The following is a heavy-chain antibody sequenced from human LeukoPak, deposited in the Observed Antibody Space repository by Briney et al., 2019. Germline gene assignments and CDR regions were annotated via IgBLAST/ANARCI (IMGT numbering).Heavy chain of an antibody. CDR2: IKQDGSEK. V-gene: IGHV3-7*01. CDR1: GFTFSSYS. D-gene: IGHD3-22*01. Sequence: GGSLRLSCAASGFTFSSYSMNWVRQAPGKGLEWVANIKQDGSEKQYVDSVKGRFTISRDNAKNSLYLQMNSLRVEDTAVYYCARDPYNTGGYAAFDIWGQGTMVTVSS. CDR3: ARDPYNTGGYAAFDI. J-gene: IGHJ3*02.